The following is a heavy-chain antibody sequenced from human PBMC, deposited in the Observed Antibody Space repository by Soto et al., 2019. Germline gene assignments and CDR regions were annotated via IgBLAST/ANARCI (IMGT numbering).Heavy chain of an antibody. Sequence: ASVKVSCKASGYTFTTYGISWVRQAPGQGLEWMGWISAYNGNTNYAQKLQGRVTMTTDTSTSTAHMELRSLRSDDTAVYYCARDCRIVAVDYYYYCMDVWGQGTMVTVSS. D-gene: IGHD5-12*01. CDR1: GYTFTTYG. CDR3: ARDCRIVAVDYYYYCMDV. V-gene: IGHV1-18*01. CDR2: ISAYNGNT. J-gene: IGHJ6*02.